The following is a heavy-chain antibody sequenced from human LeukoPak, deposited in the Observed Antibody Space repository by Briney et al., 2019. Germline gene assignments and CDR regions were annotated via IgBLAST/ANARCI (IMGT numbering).Heavy chain of an antibody. J-gene: IGHJ3*02. CDR1: GFTFSSYG. CDR2: ISGSGGST. D-gene: IGHD6-19*01. V-gene: IGHV3-23*01. CDR3: ARDRAVAAHGDAFDI. Sequence: GGSLRLSCAASGFTFSSYGMSWVRQAPGKGLEWVSAISGSGGSTYYADSAKGRFTISRDNSKNTLYLQMNSLRAEDTAVYYCARDRAVAAHGDAFDIWGQGTMVTVSS.